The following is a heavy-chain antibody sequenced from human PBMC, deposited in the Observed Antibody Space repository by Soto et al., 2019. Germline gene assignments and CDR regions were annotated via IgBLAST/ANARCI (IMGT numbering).Heavy chain of an antibody. CDR3: ARHWAYYDSSGYYLDY. Sequence: PGESLKISCKGSGYSFASYWITWVRQKPGKGLEWMGRIDPSDSQTYYSPSFRGHVTISVTKSISTAYLQWSSLKASDTAMYYCARHWAYYDSSGYYLDYWGQGTLVTVSS. V-gene: IGHV5-10-1*01. CDR1: GYSFASYW. J-gene: IGHJ4*02. CDR2: IDPSDSQT. D-gene: IGHD3-22*01.